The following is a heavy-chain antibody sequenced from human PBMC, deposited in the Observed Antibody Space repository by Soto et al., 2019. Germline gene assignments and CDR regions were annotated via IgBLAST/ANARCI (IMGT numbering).Heavy chain of an antibody. Sequence: PGGSLRLSCAASGFTFSSYAMSWVRQAPGKGLEWVSAISGSGGSTYYADSVKGRFTISRDNSKNTLYLQMNSLRAEDTAVYYCAKDLEYYDFWSGYEDLPYYGSGSYSNWGQGTLVTVSS. V-gene: IGHV3-23*01. CDR1: GFTFSSYA. CDR3: AKDLEYYDFWSGYEDLPYYGSGSYSN. J-gene: IGHJ4*02. CDR2: ISGSGGST. D-gene: IGHD3-3*01.